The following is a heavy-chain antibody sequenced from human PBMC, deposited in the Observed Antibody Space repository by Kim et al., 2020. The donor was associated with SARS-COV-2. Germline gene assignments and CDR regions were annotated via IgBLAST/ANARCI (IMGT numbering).Heavy chain of an antibody. J-gene: IGHJ4*02. CDR3: AKADRIAAAGRWCYFDY. V-gene: IGHV3-23*01. CDR2: ISGSGGST. D-gene: IGHD6-13*01. CDR1: GFTFSSYA. Sequence: GGSLRLSCAASGFTFSSYAMSWVRQAPGKGLEWVSAISGSGGSTYYADSVKGRFTISRDNSKNTLYLQMNSLRAEDTAVYYCAKADRIAAAGRWCYFDYWGQGTLVTVSS.